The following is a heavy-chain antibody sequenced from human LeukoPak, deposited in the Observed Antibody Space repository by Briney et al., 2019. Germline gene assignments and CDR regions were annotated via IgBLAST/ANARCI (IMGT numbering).Heavy chain of an antibody. CDR2: IYYSGST. CDR1: GGSISSGGYY. CDR3: ARGSTPWIQLDY. D-gene: IGHD5-18*01. Sequence: PSQTLSLTCTVSGGSISSGGYYWSWIRQHPGKGLEWIGYIYYSGSTYYNPSLKSRVTISVDTSKNQFSLKLSSVTAADTAVYYYARGSTPWIQLDYWGQGTLVTVSS. V-gene: IGHV4-31*03. J-gene: IGHJ4*02.